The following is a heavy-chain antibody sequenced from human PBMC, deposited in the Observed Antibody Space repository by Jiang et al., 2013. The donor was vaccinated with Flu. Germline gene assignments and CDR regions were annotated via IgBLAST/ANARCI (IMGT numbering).Heavy chain of an antibody. D-gene: IGHD5-24*01. CDR3: ARSRDGDNPWAFDV. J-gene: IGHJ3*01. CDR1: GDSISSYY. Sequence: GLVKPSETLSLTCTVSGDSISSYYWSWIRQPPGKGLEWVGYIYYTGGTNYSPSLKNRLTISLDTSKNQFSLKLRSVTAADTAVYYCARSRDGDNPWAFDVWGQGTMVNVSS. CDR2: IYYTGGT. V-gene: IGHV4-59*08.